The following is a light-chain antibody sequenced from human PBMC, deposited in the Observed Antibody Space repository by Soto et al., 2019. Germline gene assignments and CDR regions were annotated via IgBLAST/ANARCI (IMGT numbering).Light chain of an antibody. CDR2: EVS. CDR3: ATWDDSLSGWV. V-gene: IGLV2-14*03. CDR1: SSDIGGYNR. J-gene: IGLJ3*02. Sequence: QSALTQPASVSGSPGQSITISCTGTSSDIGGYNRVSWSQQHPGDAPKLMIYEVSNRPSGVSNRFSGSKSGSSASLAISGLRSEDEADYYCATWDDSLSGWVFGGGTKLTVL.